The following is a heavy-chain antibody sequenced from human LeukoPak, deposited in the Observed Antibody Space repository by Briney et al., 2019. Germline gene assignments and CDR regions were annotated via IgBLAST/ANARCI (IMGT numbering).Heavy chain of an antibody. V-gene: IGHV3-23*01. CDR3: ARGGSGELYFRY. J-gene: IGHJ4*02. Sequence: PGGSLRLSCAASGFTFNSYGMSWVRQAPGKGLDWVSAISGSGGSTYYADSVKGRFTISRDNSKNTLYLQMNSLRAEDTAVYYCARGGSGELYFRYWGQGTLVTVSS. D-gene: IGHD3-10*01. CDR1: GFTFNSYG. CDR2: ISGSGGST.